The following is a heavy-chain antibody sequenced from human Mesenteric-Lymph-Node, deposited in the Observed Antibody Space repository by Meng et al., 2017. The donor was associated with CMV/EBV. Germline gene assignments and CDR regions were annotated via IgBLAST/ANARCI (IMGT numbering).Heavy chain of an antibody. CDR3: AKDRAGAVADAFDL. V-gene: IGHV3-23*01. J-gene: IGHJ3*01. Sequence: GGSLRLSCAASGFTFSSYVMTWVRQAPGKGLEWVSAISGSGDRTHSADSVKGRLTISRDNSQNTLYLQMNSLRVEDTAVYYCAKDRAGAVADAFDLWGQGTMVTVSS. CDR2: ISGSGDRT. CDR1: GFTFSSYV. D-gene: IGHD2-15*01.